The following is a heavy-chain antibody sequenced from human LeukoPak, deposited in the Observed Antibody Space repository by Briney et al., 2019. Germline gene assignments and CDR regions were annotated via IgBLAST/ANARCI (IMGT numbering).Heavy chain of an antibody. CDR3: GSLTVVARDH. V-gene: IGHV3-74*01. Sequence: GGSLRLSCAASGYTFSRYWMHWVRQGPGKGLVWVSRINEDGSATAYADSVKGRFTISRDNAKNTLYLEMSSLRAEDTAVYYCGSLTVVARDHWGQGTLVTVSS. CDR1: GYTFSRYW. D-gene: IGHD3-22*01. CDR2: INEDGSAT. J-gene: IGHJ4*02.